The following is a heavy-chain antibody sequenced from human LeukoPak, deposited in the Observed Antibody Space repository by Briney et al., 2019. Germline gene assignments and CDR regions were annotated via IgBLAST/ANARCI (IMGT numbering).Heavy chain of an antibody. V-gene: IGHV3-23*01. Sequence: GGSLRLSCAASGFTFSSYAMSWVRQAPGKGLEWVSAISGSGGSTYYADSVKGRFTISRDDSKNTLYLQMNSLRAEDTAVYYCAKVGSYDFWSGYDYWGQGTLVTVSS. D-gene: IGHD3-3*01. CDR3: AKVGSYDFWSGYDY. CDR1: GFTFSSYA. J-gene: IGHJ4*02. CDR2: ISGSGGST.